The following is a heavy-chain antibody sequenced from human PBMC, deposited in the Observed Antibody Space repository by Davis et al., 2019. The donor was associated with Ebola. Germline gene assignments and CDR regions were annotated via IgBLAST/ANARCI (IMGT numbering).Heavy chain of an antibody. Sequence: AASVKVSCKASGGTFSSYAISWVRQAPGQGLEWMGGIIPIFGTANYAQKFQGRVTITADESTSTAYMELSSLRSEDTAVYYCARDREGRWLQPRFDYWGQGTLVTVSS. CDR2: IIPIFGTA. CDR1: GGTFSSYA. V-gene: IGHV1-69*13. CDR3: ARDREGRWLQPRFDY. J-gene: IGHJ4*02. D-gene: IGHD5-24*01.